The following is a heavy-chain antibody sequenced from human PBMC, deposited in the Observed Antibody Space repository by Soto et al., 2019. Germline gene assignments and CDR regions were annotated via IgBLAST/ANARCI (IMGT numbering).Heavy chain of an antibody. D-gene: IGHD5-12*01. J-gene: IGHJ5*02. CDR1: GGFIDTSGHY. Sequence: QLQLQQSGPRLVKPSETLSIACTVSGGFIDTSGHYWGWVRQPPGKDLQWVGSIFYDGTTYYNPSLKSRVSISVDTSKKQFFLRLSSVTAADTSVYFCVRHRGSGYDSNGFDPWGQGTLVTVSS. CDR3: VRHRGSGYDSNGFDP. CDR2: IFYDGTT. V-gene: IGHV4-39*01.